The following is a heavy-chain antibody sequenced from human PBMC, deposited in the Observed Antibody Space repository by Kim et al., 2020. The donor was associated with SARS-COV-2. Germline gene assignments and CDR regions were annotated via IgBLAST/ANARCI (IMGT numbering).Heavy chain of an antibody. J-gene: IGHJ5*02. V-gene: IGHV3-30*18. Sequence: GGSLRLSCAASGFTFSSYGMHWVRQAPGKGLEWVAVISYDGSNKYYADSVKGRFTISRDNSKNTLYLQMNSLRAEDTAVYYCAKVTRRVVVTAGWFDPWGQGTLVTVSS. CDR3: AKVTRRVVVTAGWFDP. CDR1: GFTFSSYG. D-gene: IGHD2-21*02. CDR2: ISYDGSNK.